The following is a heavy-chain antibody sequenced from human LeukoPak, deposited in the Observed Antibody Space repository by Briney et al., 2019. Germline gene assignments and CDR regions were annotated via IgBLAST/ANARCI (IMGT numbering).Heavy chain of an antibody. V-gene: IGHV4-61*08. CDR2: IYYSGST. CDR3: ARSADLNHSGSYPY. J-gene: IGHJ4*02. D-gene: IGHD1-26*01. Sequence: SETLSLTCTVSGGSISSGDYYWSWIRQPPGKGLEWIGYIYYSGSTNYNPSLKSRVTVSVDTSKNQFSLKLSSVTAADTAVYYCARSADLNHSGSYPYWGQGTLVTVSS. CDR1: GGSISSGDYY.